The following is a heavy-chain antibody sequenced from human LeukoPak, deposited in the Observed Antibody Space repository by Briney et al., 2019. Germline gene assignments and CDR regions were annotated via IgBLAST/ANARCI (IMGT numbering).Heavy chain of an antibody. CDR3: ARRGCSSTSCKGFDY. CDR2: IYPGDSDT. V-gene: IGHV5-51*01. CDR1: GYRFTSYW. J-gene: IGHJ4*02. Sequence: GESLKISCKGSGYRFTSYWIGWVRQMPGKGLEWMGIIYPGDSDTRYSPSFQGQVTISADKSISTAYLQWSSLKASDTAMYYCARRGCSSTSCKGFDYWGQGTLVTVSS. D-gene: IGHD2-2*01.